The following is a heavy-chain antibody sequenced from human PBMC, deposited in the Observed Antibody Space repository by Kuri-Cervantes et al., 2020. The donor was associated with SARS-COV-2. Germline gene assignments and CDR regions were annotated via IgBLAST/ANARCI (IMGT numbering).Heavy chain of an antibody. D-gene: IGHD2-15*01. CDR3: ARELGGGSV. CDR1: GFTFSSYS. V-gene: IGHV3-21*01. Sequence: GGSLRLSCAASGFTFSSYSMNWVRQTPGKGLEWAPSISSSSSYIYYADSVKGRFTISRDNAKNSLYLQMNSLRAEDTAVYYCARELGGGSVWGQGTLVTVSS. J-gene: IGHJ4*02. CDR2: ISSSSSYI.